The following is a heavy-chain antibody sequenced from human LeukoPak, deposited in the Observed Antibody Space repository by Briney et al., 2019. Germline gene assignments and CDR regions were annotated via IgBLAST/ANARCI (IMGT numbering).Heavy chain of an antibody. V-gene: IGHV3-9*03. D-gene: IGHD5-18*01. J-gene: IGHJ4*02. CDR3: TKASGYSSGSIDY. Sequence: GGSLRLSCAASGFTFDDYGMQWVPQAPGKGLQWVSGISWNSGSIGYADSVEGRFTISRDNAKSTLYLQMNSLRSEDMALYYCTKASGYSSGSIDYGGQGTLVTVPS. CDR2: ISWNSGSI. CDR1: GFTFDDYG.